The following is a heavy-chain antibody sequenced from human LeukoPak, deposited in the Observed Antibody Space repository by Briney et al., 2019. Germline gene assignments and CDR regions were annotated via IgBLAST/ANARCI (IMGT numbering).Heavy chain of an antibody. D-gene: IGHD3-22*01. V-gene: IGHV3-23*01. CDR3: AKDSSHYYDSSGYYYRHFQH. Sequence: GGSLRLSCAASGFIFDDYGMSWVRQAPGKGLEWVSAVRGSGNSTYYADSVKGRFTISRDNSKNTLYLQMNSLRAEDTAVYYCAKDSSHYYDSSGYYYRHFQHWGQGTLVTVSS. CDR2: VRGSGNST. J-gene: IGHJ1*01. CDR1: GFIFDDYG.